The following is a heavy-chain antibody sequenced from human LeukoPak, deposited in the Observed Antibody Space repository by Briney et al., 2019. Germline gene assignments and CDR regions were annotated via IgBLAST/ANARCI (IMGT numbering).Heavy chain of an antibody. Sequence: PGGSLRLSCAASGFTFSSYAMHWVRQAPGKGLEWVAVISYDGSNKYYADSVKGRFTISRDNSKNTLYLQMNSLRAEDTAVYYCARDNQPFWEQQLADWGQGTLVTVSS. J-gene: IGHJ4*02. V-gene: IGHV3-30*04. CDR3: ARDNQPFWEQQLAD. CDR1: GFTFSSYA. D-gene: IGHD6-13*01. CDR2: ISYDGSNK.